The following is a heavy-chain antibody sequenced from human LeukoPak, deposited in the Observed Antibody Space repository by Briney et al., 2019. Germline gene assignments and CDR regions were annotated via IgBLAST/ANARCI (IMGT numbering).Heavy chain of an antibody. CDR2: INEDGSIT. CDR1: GFTFRTYW. CDR3: AKYGPQDSGSSHFDY. J-gene: IGHJ4*02. D-gene: IGHD1-26*01. V-gene: IGHV3-74*01. Sequence: GGSLRLSCAVSGFTFRTYWMHWVRQVPGKGLVWVSRINEDGSITNYADSVTGRFRISRDNAENTLYLQMNSLRAEDTAIYYCAKYGPQDSGSSHFDYWGQGALVTVSS.